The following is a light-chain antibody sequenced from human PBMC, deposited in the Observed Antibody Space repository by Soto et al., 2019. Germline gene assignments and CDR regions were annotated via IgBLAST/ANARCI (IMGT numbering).Light chain of an antibody. CDR3: CSYAGSYPVD. J-gene: IGLJ2*01. V-gene: IGLV2-11*01. CDR2: DVS. Sequence: QSALTQPRSVSGSPGQSVTISCTGTSSDVGGYNYVSWYQQHPGKAPKLMIYDVSKRPSGVPDRFSGSKSGNTASLTISGLQAEDEADYYCCSYAGSYPVDFGGGTKLTVL. CDR1: SSDVGGYNY.